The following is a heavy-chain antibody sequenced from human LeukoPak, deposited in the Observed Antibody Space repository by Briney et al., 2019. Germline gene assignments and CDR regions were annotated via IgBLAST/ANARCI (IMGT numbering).Heavy chain of an antibody. CDR3: ARGTNYYDSENWFDP. CDR2: ISAYNGNT. Sequence: ASVKVSCKASGGTFSSYAISWVRQAPGQGLEWMGWISAYNGNTNYAQKLQGRVTMTTDTSTSTAYMELRSLRSDDTAVYYCARGTNYYDSENWFDPWGQGTLVTVSS. CDR1: GGTFSSYA. J-gene: IGHJ5*02. D-gene: IGHD3-22*01. V-gene: IGHV1-18*01.